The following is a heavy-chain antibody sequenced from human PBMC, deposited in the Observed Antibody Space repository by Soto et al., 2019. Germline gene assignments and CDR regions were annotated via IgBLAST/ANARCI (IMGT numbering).Heavy chain of an antibody. CDR2: ISGSGGST. J-gene: IGHJ4*02. V-gene: IGHV3-23*01. CDR1: GFTFSSYA. Sequence: EVQLLESGGGLVQPGGSLRLSCAASGFTFSSYAMSWVRQAPGKGLEWVSAISGSGGSTYYADSVKGRFTISRDNSKNTLYLQMNSLRAEDTAVYYCAKAPGSGSYFLGTYYFDYWGQGTLVTVSS. CDR3: AKAPGSGSYFLGTYYFDY. D-gene: IGHD3-10*01.